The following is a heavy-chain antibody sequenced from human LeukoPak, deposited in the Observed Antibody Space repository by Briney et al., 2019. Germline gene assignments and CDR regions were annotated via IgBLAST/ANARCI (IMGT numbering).Heavy chain of an antibody. Sequence: PGGSLRLSCASSVFTFRGSSMHWVRQPSGKGLEWVGRIRSKDNSYATAYAASVKGRFTISRDDSKNTAYLQMNSLKTEDTAVYYCTSPGMVATRDYWGQGTLVTVSS. CDR1: VFTFRGSS. V-gene: IGHV3-73*01. D-gene: IGHD5-12*01. J-gene: IGHJ4*02. CDR2: IRSKDNSYAT. CDR3: TSPGMVATRDY.